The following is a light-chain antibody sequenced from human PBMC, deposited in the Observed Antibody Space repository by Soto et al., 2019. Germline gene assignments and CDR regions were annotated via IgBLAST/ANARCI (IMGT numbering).Light chain of an antibody. CDR2: DTS. Sequence: PGERVPLSCRASQTVSSSSLTWYQQQPGQAPRLLIYDTSTRATGIPARFSGSGSGTAFTLTISSLQSEDFAVSYCQQYNNWPPITFGQGTRLEI. V-gene: IGKV3-15*01. CDR1: QTVSSS. J-gene: IGKJ5*01. CDR3: QQYNNWPPIT.